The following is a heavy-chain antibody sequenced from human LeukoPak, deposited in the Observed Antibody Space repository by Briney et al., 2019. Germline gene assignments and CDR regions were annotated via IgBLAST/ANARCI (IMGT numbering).Heavy chain of an antibody. V-gene: IGHV4-59*01. D-gene: IGHD6-19*01. CDR3: ARAASGWYWIDY. CDR1: GGSISSYN. CDR2: IYYTGST. J-gene: IGHJ4*01. Sequence: SSETLSLTCTVSGGSISSYNWNWIRQSPGKGLEWIGNIYYTGSTNYNPSLKGRVTISVDTSKNQFSLKLSSVTAADTAVFYCARAASGWYWIDYWGQGILVTVSS.